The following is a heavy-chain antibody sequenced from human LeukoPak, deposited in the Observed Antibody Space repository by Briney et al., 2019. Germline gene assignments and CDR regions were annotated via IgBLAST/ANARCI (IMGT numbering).Heavy chain of an antibody. Sequence: GGSLRLSCAASGFTFSSYWMSWVRQAPGKGLEWVANIKQDGNEKYYVDSVKGRFTISRDNAKNSLYLQMNSLRAEDTAVYYCARAGGSSGWYSPALLKYYFDYWGQGTLVTVSS. D-gene: IGHD6-19*01. J-gene: IGHJ4*02. V-gene: IGHV3-7*01. CDR2: IKQDGNEK. CDR1: GFTFSSYW. CDR3: ARAGGSSGWYSPALLKYYFDY.